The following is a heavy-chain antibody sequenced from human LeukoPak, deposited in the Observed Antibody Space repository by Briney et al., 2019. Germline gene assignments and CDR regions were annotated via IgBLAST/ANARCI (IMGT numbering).Heavy chain of an antibody. J-gene: IGHJ2*01. CDR2: IIPIFGTA. CDR1: GGTFSSYA. CDR3: ARGGMGSIVVVPAATYGRIGYFDL. D-gene: IGHD2-2*01. V-gene: IGHV1-69*01. Sequence: SVKVSCKASGGTFSSYAISWVRQAPGQGLEWMGGIIPIFGTANYAQKFQGRVTITADESTSTAYMELSSLRSEDTAVYYCARGGMGSIVVVPAATYGRIGYFDLWGRGTLVTVSS.